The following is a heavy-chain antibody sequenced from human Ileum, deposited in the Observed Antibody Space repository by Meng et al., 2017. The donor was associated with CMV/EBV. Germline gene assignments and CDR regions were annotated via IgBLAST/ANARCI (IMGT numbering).Heavy chain of an antibody. CDR1: GFTFSSYG. V-gene: IGHV3-23*01. D-gene: IGHD3-16*01. CDR3: AKLRNGNYGFFDY. J-gene: IGHJ4*02. Sequence: CVASGFTFSSYGMNWVRQAPGKGLEWVSTITGSGGTTYYADSVKGRFTISRDSSKNTLYLQMNSLRAEDTAIYFCAKLRNGNYGFFDYWGQGTLVTVSS. CDR2: ITGSGGTT.